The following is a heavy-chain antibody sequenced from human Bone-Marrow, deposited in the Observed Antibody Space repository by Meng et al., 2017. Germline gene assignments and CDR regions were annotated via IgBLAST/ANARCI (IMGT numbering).Heavy chain of an antibody. Sequence: SVKVSCKASGYTFTSYGISWVRQAPGQGLEWMGRIIPILGIANYAQKFQGRVTITADKSTSTAYMELSSLRSEDTAVYYCARDGIVGATRGLYFQHWGQGTLVTVSS. CDR1: GYTFTSYG. J-gene: IGHJ1*01. V-gene: IGHV1-69*04. CDR3: ARDGIVGATRGLYFQH. D-gene: IGHD1-26*01. CDR2: IIPILGIA.